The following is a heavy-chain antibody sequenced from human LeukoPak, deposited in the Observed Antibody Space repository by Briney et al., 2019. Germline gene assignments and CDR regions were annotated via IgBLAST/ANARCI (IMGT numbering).Heavy chain of an antibody. D-gene: IGHD3-16*01. CDR2: IKQDGSEK. CDR3: ERGGNWWYFDL. Sequence: GGSLRPSCAASGFTFSSYWMSWVRQAPGKGLEWVANIKQDGSEKYYVDSVKGRFTISRDNAKNSLYLQMNSLRAEDTAVYYCERGGNWWYFDLCGRGTLVTVSS. V-gene: IGHV3-7*01. CDR1: GFTFSSYW. J-gene: IGHJ2*01.